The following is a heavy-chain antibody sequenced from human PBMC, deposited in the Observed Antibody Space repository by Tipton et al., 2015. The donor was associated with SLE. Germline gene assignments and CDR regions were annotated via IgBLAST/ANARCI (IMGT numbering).Heavy chain of an antibody. D-gene: IGHD3-10*01. J-gene: IGHJ4*02. CDR3: AREIGGGGNDY. V-gene: IGHV4-59*12. CDR1: GGSISSYY. Sequence: TLSLTCTVSGGSISSYYWTWIRQPPGKGLEWIGDVHKSGTTNYNPSLKSRVTISLATSTNQFSLRLSSVTAADTAVYYCAREIGGGGNDYWGQGTLVTVSS. CDR2: VHKSGTT.